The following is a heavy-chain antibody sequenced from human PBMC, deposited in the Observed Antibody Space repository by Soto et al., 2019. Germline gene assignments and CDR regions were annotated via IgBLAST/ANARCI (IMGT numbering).Heavy chain of an antibody. CDR1: GGSISSGGYY. D-gene: IGHD2-2*03. CDR3: ARVARGYFSGGLGYCSSTSCPKSGWFDP. V-gene: IGHV4-31*03. CDR2: IYYSGST. J-gene: IGHJ5*02. Sequence: QVQLQESGPGLVKPSQTLSLTCTVSGGSISSGGYYWSWIRQHPGKGLEWIGYIYYSGSTYYNPSLKSRVTISVDTSKNQFSLKLSSVTAADTAVYYCARVARGYFSGGLGYCSSTSCPKSGWFDPWGQGTLVTVSS.